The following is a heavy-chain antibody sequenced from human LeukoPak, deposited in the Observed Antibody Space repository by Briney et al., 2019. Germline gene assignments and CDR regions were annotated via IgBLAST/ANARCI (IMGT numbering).Heavy chain of an antibody. CDR2: INDSGST. V-gene: IGHV4-34*01. CDR1: GGSLSAYY. D-gene: IGHD3-22*01. CDR3: ARGRLAADTFFYDTNGYYYFDS. Sequence: SETLSLTCAAHGGSLSAYYWSWIRQPPGKALERIGEINDSGSTNHNPSLKSRVTISVDTSKSQFSLKLSSVTAADTAVYYCARGRLAADTFFYDTNGYYYFDSWGQGTLVTVSS. J-gene: IGHJ4*02.